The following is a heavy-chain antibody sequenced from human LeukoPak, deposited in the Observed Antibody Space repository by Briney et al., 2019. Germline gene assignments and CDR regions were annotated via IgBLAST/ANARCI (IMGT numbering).Heavy chain of an antibody. J-gene: IGHJ6*03. CDR3: ARVTCGGDCRAHYYYYYMDV. CDR1: GCSISSGNYY. D-gene: IGHD2-21*02. Sequence: SETLSLTCTVSGCSISSGNYYWSWIRQPAGKGLEWIGRIYTRGSTKYTPSLKSRVTMSVDTSKNQFFLKLRSVTAADTAVYYCARVTCGGDCRAHYYYYYMDVWGKGTTVTISS. CDR2: IYTRGST. V-gene: IGHV4-61*02.